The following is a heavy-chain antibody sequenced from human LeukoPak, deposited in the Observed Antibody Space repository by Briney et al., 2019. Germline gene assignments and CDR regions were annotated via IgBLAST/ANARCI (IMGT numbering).Heavy chain of an antibody. CDR1: GGSFSGYY. Sequence: PSETLSLTCAVYGGSFSGYYYNWIRQPPGKGLEGIGEIHPTGSTTYNTSLKSRPTISVDTSTNQFSLKLCSVTAAETALYFCVRGVDSAKLGYWGQGTLVTVSS. CDR3: VRGVDSAKLGY. CDR2: IHPTGST. J-gene: IGHJ4*02. V-gene: IGHV4-34*01. D-gene: IGHD3-3*01.